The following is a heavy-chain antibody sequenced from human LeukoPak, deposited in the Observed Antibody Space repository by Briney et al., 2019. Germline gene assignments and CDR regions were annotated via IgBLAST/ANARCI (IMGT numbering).Heavy chain of an antibody. D-gene: IGHD1-20*01. V-gene: IGHV3-30-3*01. CDR1: GFTFSHYT. CDR2: ILYDGSNK. J-gene: IGHJ4*02. Sequence: PGGSLRLSCVASGFTFSHYTMHWVRQAPGKGLEWVAVILYDGSNKYYADSVKGRLTISRDNSKNTLYLQMNSLRVEDTAMYYCARDGLTGTTDGTLDDWGQGTLVTVSS. CDR3: ARDGLTGTTDGTLDD.